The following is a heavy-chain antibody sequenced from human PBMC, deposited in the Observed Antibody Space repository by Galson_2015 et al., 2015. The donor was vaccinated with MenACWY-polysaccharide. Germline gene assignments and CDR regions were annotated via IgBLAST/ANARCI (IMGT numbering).Heavy chain of an antibody. CDR3: ATRVVAVPIGLEPRVYYDLDV. Sequence: SMRLSCEASGLTFSTYAMTWVRQAPGKGLEWVSGISGNGVITYYADSVKGRFTISRDNSKNTLYLQMNNLRAEDTGAYYCATRVVAVPIGLEPRVYYDLDVWGQGTTVTVSS. V-gene: IGHV3-23*01. D-gene: IGHD2-2*01. CDR2: ISGNGVIT. J-gene: IGHJ6*02. CDR1: GLTFSTYA.